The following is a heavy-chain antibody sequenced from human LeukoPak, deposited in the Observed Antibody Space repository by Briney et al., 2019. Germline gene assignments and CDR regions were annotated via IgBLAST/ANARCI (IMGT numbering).Heavy chain of an antibody. CDR2: IYTSGST. CDR1: GGSISSYY. CDR3: ATDHGSGLMDV. Sequence: PSETLSLTCTVPGGSISSYYWSWIRQPAGKGLEWIGRIYTSGSTNYNPSLKSRVTISVDKSKNQFSLTLSSVTAADTALYYCATDHGSGLMDVWGKGTTVTVSS. J-gene: IGHJ6*04. V-gene: IGHV4-4*07. D-gene: IGHD3-10*01.